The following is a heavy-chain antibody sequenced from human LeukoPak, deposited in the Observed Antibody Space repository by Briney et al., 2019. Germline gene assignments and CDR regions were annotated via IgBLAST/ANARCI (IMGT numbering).Heavy chain of an antibody. Sequence: SETLSLTCTVSGGSISSYYWSWIRQPPGKGLEWIGYIYYSGSTNYNPSLKSRVTISVDTSKNQFSLKLSSVTAADTAVYYCARHVGGYSSSWYDYWGQGTLVTVSS. CDR3: ARHVGGYSSSWYDY. CDR1: GGSISSYY. D-gene: IGHD6-13*01. CDR2: IYYSGST. J-gene: IGHJ4*02. V-gene: IGHV4-59*08.